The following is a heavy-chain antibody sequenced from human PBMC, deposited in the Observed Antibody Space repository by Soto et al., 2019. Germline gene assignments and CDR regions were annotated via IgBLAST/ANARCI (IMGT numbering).Heavy chain of an antibody. Sequence: VSLRLSCAASGFTVNSHVMSWVRQAPGKGLEWVSSISGSGDGTYYGDSVKGRFTISRDSSSSTVYLEMKNLRGEDTAVYFCTRSRGFGGMDVWGQGTTVTVYS. CDR3: TRSRGFGGMDV. CDR2: ISGSGDGT. CDR1: GFTVNSHV. D-gene: IGHD3-22*01. V-gene: IGHV3-23*01. J-gene: IGHJ6*02.